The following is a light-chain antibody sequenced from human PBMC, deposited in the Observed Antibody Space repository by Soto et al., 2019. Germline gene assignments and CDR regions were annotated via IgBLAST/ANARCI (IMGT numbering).Light chain of an antibody. CDR1: SSDVGGYNF. CDR2: DVS. CDR3: SSYTSSYSVV. V-gene: IGLV2-14*03. J-gene: IGLJ2*01. Sequence: QSVLTQPASVSGSPGQSITISCTGTSSDVGGYNFVSWYQHHPGKAPKVMIYDVSNRPSGVSNRFSGSKSGNTASLTISGLQAEDEADYHCSSYTSSYSVVFGGGTKLTVL.